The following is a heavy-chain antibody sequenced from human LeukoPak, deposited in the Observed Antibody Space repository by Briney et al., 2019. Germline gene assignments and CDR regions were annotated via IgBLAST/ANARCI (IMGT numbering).Heavy chain of an antibody. Sequence: PSETLSLTCTVSGGSISNYYWSWIRQPPGKGLEWIGYIYYSGSTDYNPSLKSRVTISVDTSNNQFFLKLNSVTAADTAVYYCARDKSGHNWFDPWGQGTLVTVSS. CDR2: IYYSGST. V-gene: IGHV4-59*12. D-gene: IGHD6-25*01. J-gene: IGHJ5*02. CDR1: GGSISNYY. CDR3: ARDKSGHNWFDP.